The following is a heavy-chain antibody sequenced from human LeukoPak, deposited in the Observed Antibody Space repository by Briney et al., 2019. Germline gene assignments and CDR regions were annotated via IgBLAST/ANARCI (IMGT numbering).Heavy chain of an antibody. CDR2: ISGSRGIT. J-gene: IGHJ4*02. V-gene: IGHV3-23*01. CDR3: AKGPRYNILTGYYKSHFFDY. Sequence: GGSLRLSCAASGFTFSSYAMSWVRQAPGKGLECVSSISGSRGITYYADSVKGRFTISRDNSKNTLYLQMNSLRAEDTAVYYCAKGPRYNILTGYYKSHFFDYWGQGTLVTVSS. CDR1: GFTFSSYA. D-gene: IGHD3-9*01.